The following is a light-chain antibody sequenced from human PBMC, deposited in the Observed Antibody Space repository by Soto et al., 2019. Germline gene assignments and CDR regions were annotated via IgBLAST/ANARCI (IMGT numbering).Light chain of an antibody. CDR3: CSHSASIHWV. CDR1: SSDVGGYNF. Sequence: QSVLTQPASVSGSPGQSITISCTGTSSDVGGYNFVSWYQQHPGNAPKLIIHEVLNRPSGVSSRFSGSKSGNTASLTISVLQAEDDAVYYCCSHSASIHWVFGGGTKLTVL. CDR2: EVL. V-gene: IGLV2-14*03. J-gene: IGLJ3*02.